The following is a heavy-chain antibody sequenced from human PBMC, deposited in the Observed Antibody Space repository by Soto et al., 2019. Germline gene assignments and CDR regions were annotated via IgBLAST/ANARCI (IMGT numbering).Heavy chain of an antibody. CDR3: ARDMYSSDYFVKWFEP. V-gene: IGHV3-30-3*01. CDR2: ISHDGINK. Sequence: QVRLVESGGGVVQPGRSLRLSCTASGFSFSSYAMYWFRQPPGKGLEWVAVISHDGINKHYADSVKGRVTVSRDNFNLSLDLQLNSLRVEDTAMYYCARDMYSSDYFVKWFEPWGQGTLVTVSS. J-gene: IGHJ5*02. CDR1: GFSFSSYA. D-gene: IGHD6-19*01.